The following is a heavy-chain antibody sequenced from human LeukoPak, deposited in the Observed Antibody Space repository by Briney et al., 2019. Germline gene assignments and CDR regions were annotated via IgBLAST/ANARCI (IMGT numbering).Heavy chain of an antibody. CDR3: ASAYGDYPDDAFDI. J-gene: IGHJ3*02. CDR2: IYYSGST. Sequence: SETLSVTCTVSGGSISSYYWSWIRQPPGKGLEWIGYIYYSGSTNYNPSLKSRVTISVDTSKNQFSLKLSSVTAADTAVYYCASAYGDYPDDAFDIWGQGTMVTVSS. V-gene: IGHV4-59*01. CDR1: GGSISSYY. D-gene: IGHD4-17*01.